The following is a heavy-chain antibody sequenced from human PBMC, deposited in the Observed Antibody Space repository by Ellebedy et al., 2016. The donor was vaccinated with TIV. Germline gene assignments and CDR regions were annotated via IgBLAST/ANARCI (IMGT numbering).Heavy chain of an antibody. V-gene: IGHV3-48*02. CDR1: GFTFSSYI. J-gene: IGHJ4*02. Sequence: GESLKISXAASGFTFSSYIMNWVRQAPGKGLEWVSYISSSSSTIHYADSVKGRFTISRDNAKNSLYLQMNSLRDEDTAVYYCRPGHYSDAWGQGTLVTVSS. CDR2: ISSSSSTI. CDR3: RPGHYSDA.